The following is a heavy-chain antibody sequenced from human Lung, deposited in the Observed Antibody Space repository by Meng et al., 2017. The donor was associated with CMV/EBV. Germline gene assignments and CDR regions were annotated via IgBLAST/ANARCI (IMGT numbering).Heavy chain of an antibody. Sequence: QAQLVQSGGEVKKPGTSVTLSCTPSVYTFNDYWIHRVRQAPGQGLEWMGRIKPSTGDTSYTQKFRGRLTVTRDTPISTAEIEAHSPTSDDTAVYYCTRECFDYWGQGALFTVSS. V-gene: IGHV1-2*06. CDR3: TRECFDY. CDR2: IKPSTGDT. J-gene: IGHJ4*02. CDR1: VYTFNDYW.